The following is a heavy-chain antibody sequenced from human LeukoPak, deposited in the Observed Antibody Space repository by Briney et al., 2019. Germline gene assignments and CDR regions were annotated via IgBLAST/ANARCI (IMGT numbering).Heavy chain of an antibody. J-gene: IGHJ4*02. CDR3: ARGPSGYHNT. Sequence: GGSLRLSCAASGFTFGRYSMNWVRQAPGKGLEWVSSISSSSSYIYYADSVKGRFTTSRDNSKNTLYLQMNSLRAEDTAVYYCARGPSGYHNTGGQGTLVTVSS. D-gene: IGHD5-12*01. CDR2: ISSSSSYI. V-gene: IGHV3-21*01. CDR1: GFTFGRYS.